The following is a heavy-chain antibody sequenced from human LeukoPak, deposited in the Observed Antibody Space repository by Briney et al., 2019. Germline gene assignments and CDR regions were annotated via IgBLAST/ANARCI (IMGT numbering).Heavy chain of an antibody. CDR3: AKERGRRSYYVDYYYYMDA. CDR1: GFTFSSYA. CDR2: ISGSGAST. D-gene: IGHD1-26*01. Sequence: GGSLRLSCAASGFTFSSYAMSWVRQAPGKGLEWVSAISGSGASTYYADSVKGRFTVSRDNSKYTLYLQMNSPRAEDTAVYYCAKERGRRSYYVDYYYYMDAWGKGTTVTVSS. V-gene: IGHV3-23*01. J-gene: IGHJ6*03.